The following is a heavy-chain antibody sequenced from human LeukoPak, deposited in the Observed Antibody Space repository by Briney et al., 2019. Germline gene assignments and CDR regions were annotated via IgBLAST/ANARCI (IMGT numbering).Heavy chain of an antibody. CDR2: IYYSGST. CDR1: GGSISSSSYY. CDR3: ARDGIAVAGVGY. D-gene: IGHD6-19*01. J-gene: IGHJ4*02. V-gene: IGHV4-39*01. Sequence: SETLSLTCTVSGGSISSSSYYWGWVRQPPGKGLEWIGSIYYSGSTYYNPSLKSRVTISVDTSKNQFSLKLSSVTAADTAVYYCARDGIAVAGVGYWGQGTLVTVSS.